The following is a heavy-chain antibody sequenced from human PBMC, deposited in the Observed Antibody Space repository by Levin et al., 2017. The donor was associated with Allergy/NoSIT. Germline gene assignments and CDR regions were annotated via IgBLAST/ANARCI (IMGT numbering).Heavy chain of an antibody. D-gene: IGHD6-13*01. CDR1: GFTFSSYD. CDR3: AKARGGIYSSNHHFDF. CDR2: ISYDGSNK. J-gene: IGHJ4*02. Sequence: PGGSLRLSCAASGFTFSSYDIHWVRQAPGKGQEWVAVISYDGSNKYYADSVKGRFTISRDNSKNTLFLQMNSLRAEDTAVFYCAKARGGIYSSNHHFDFWGQGTLLTVSS. V-gene: IGHV3-30*18.